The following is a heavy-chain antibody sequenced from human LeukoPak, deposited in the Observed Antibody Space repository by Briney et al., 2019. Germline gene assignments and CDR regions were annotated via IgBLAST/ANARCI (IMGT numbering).Heavy chain of an antibody. D-gene: IGHD2-2*01. CDR3: AKDSRVPALQTPPDY. CDR2: IRYDGSNK. J-gene: IGHJ4*02. V-gene: IGHV3-30*02. CDR1: GFTFSSYG. Sequence: PGGSLRLSCAASGFTFSSYGMHWVRQAPGKGLEWVAFIRYDGSNKYYADSVKGRFTISRDNSKNTLYLQMNSLRAEDTAVYYCAKDSRVPALQTPPDYWGQGTLVTVSS.